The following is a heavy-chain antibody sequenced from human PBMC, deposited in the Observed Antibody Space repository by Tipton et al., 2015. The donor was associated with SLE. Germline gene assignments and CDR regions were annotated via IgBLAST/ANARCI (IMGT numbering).Heavy chain of an antibody. J-gene: IGHJ4*02. Sequence: SLRLSCAASGFTFSDYYMSWIRQAPGKGLEWVSYISSSSSYTNYADSVKGRFTISRDNSKNTLYLQMNSLRAEDTAVYYCAKDGEYYFDYWGQGTLVTVSS. CDR3: AKDGEYYFDY. CDR1: GFTFSDYY. CDR2: ISSSSSYT. V-gene: IGHV3-11*06. D-gene: IGHD3-10*01.